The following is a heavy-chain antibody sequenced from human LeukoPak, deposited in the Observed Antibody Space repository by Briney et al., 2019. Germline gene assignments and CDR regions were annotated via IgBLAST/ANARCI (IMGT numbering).Heavy chain of an antibody. CDR2: FYSGGSA. V-gene: IGHV4-39*07. CDR3: AREQSGTMYDV. J-gene: IGHJ4*02. Sequence: SETLSLTCIVPGGSISSSSYYWAWIRQPPGKGLEWIGTFYSGGSAYYNPSLTSRVSISKDTSDKQFSLRLYSVTAADTAVYYCAREQSGTMYDVWGQGTQVTVSS. CDR1: GGSISSSSYY. D-gene: IGHD1-7*01.